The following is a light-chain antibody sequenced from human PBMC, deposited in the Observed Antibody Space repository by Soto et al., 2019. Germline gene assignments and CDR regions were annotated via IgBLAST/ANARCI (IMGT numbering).Light chain of an antibody. CDR1: SSDVGRYNY. V-gene: IGLV2-8*01. CDR2: EVS. J-gene: IGLJ3*02. Sequence: QSALTQPPSASGSPGQSVTISCTGTSSDVGRYNYVSWYQHHPGKAPKLMIFEVSKRPSGVPDRFSGSKSGNTASLTVSGLQAEDEADYYCQSYDRSLSGSWVFGGGTKLTVL. CDR3: QSYDRSLSGSWV.